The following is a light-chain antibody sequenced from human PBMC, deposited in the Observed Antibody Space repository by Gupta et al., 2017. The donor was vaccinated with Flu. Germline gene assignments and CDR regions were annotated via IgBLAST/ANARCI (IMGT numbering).Light chain of an antibody. Sequence: ATLSPAAGDSTTSPCRPSKSVHSNLDWYQQKPGQAPQLLIYGASTRASGFPARFSGSGSGTDFTLTISRLQSEDFAVYYCKQTVQWPHTFGQGTKVEIK. V-gene: IGKV3-15*01. CDR2: GAS. CDR3: KQTVQWPHT. CDR1: KSVHSN. J-gene: IGKJ2*01.